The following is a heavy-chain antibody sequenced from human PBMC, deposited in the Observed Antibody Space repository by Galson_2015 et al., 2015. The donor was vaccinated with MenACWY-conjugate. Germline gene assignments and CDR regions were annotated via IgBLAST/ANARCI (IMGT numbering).Heavy chain of an antibody. CDR2: INPRNGDT. V-gene: IGHV1-2*06. CDR3: ARGRGDVVVVVPANLFAP. D-gene: IGHD2-21*02. Sequence: SVKVSCKASGYTFSGYFMHWLRQAPGQGLEWMGRINPRNGDTTYSQKFQGRLTLTRDNSISTAYMDLTSLTSDDTAVYYCARGRGDVVVVVPANLFAPWGQGTLVTVSS. J-gene: IGHJ5*02. CDR1: GYTFSGYF.